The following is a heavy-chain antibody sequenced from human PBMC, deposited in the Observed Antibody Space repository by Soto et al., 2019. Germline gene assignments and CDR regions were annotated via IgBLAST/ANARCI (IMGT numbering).Heavy chain of an antibody. D-gene: IGHD4-4*01. CDR3: ARGADYIAPSPVDY. CDR1: GGTFSSYA. Sequence: VQLVQSGAEGKKPGSSVKVSCTASGGTFSSYAISWVRQAPGRGLEWMGGIIPIVGTANYAQKFPGRVTITADKSTSTAYMELSSRRSEDTAVYYCARGADYIAPSPVDYWGQGTLVTVSS. CDR2: IIPIVGTA. J-gene: IGHJ4*02. V-gene: IGHV1-69*06.